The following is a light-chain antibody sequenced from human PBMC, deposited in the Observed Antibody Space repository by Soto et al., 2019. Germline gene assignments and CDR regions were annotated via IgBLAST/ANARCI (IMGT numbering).Light chain of an antibody. CDR2: DIS. V-gene: IGLV2-8*01. Sequence: QSALTQPPSASGSPGQSVTISCTGTSSDVGGDNYVYWYQQHPGKAPKLMIHDISKRPSGVPDRFSGSKSGNTASLTVSGLQAEDEAYYYCSSYAGSNNYVFGTGTKLTV. CDR3: SSYAGSNNYV. J-gene: IGLJ1*01. CDR1: SSDVGGDNY.